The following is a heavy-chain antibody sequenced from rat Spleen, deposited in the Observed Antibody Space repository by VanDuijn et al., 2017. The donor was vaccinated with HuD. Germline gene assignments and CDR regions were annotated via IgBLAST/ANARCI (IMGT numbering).Heavy chain of an antibody. D-gene: IGHD1-2*01. V-gene: IGHV5-27*01. CDR1: GFTFSNYD. CDR2: INIGGGDT. J-gene: IGHJ2*01. Sequence: EVQLVESGGGLVQPGRSLKLSCAASGFTFSNYDMAWVRQTLTKGLEWVAFINIGGGDTFYRDSVKGRFTISRDNAKSTLFLQMDSLRSEDTATYYCTTALYYYSSYIYVGYFDYWGQGVMVTVSS. CDR3: TTALYYYSSYIYVGYFDY.